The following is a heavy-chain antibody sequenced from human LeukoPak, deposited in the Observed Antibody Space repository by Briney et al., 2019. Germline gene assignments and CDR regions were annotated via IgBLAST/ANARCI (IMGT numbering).Heavy chain of an antibody. CDR1: GFTFSSFG. D-gene: IGHD4/OR15-4a*01. V-gene: IGHV3-48*01. CDR3: ARDTLGEGEDANYAVYYFDY. CDR2: VSSSSNTI. J-gene: IGHJ4*02. Sequence: GGSLRLSCAASGFTFSSFGMNWVRQAPGKGLEWVSYVSSSSNTIYYADSVKGRFTISRDNAKNSLYLQMNSLRADDTAVYYCARDTLGEGEDANYAVYYFDYWGQGTVVTVSS.